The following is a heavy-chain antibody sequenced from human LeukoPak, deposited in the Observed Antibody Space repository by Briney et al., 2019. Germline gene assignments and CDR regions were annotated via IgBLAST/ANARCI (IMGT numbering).Heavy chain of an antibody. Sequence: SVKVSFKASGGTFSSYAISWVRQAPGQGLEWMGRIIPILGIANYAQKFQGRVTITADKSTSTAYMELSSLRSEDTAVYYCARLYGGFLGIRNDFDYWGQGTLVTVSS. CDR1: GGTFSSYA. CDR3: ARLYGGFLGIRNDFDY. J-gene: IGHJ4*02. D-gene: IGHD5-12*01. V-gene: IGHV1-69*04. CDR2: IIPILGIA.